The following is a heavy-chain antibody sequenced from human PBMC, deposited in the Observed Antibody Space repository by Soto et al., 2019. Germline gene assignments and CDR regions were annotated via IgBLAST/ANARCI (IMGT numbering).Heavy chain of an antibody. V-gene: IGHV1-69*01. CDR3: ASALSHYRQGSYGMDV. J-gene: IGHJ6*02. Sequence: QVQLVQSGAEVKKPGSSVKVSCKASGGTFSSYAISWVRQAPGQGLEWMGGIIPIFGTANYAQKVQGRVTITADESTSTAYMELSSLRSEDTAVYYCASALSHYRQGSYGMDVWGQGTTVTVSS. CDR1: GGTFSSYA. CDR2: IIPIFGTA. D-gene: IGHD4-4*01.